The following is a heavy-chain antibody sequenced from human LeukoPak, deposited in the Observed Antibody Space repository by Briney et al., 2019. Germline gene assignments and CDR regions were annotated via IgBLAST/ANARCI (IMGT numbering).Heavy chain of an antibody. D-gene: IGHD2-2*02. CDR3: ISWGNASDIQD. CDR1: GFTFSRYW. J-gene: IGHJ4*02. CDR2: INPAGRDT. Sequence: PGGSLRLSCEGSGFTFSRYWMGWVRQAPGKGLEWVANINPAGRDTYYVDSVKGRFTISRDNAKKSTFLQMHSLRVEDTALYHCISWGNASDIQDWGQGTLVTVSS. V-gene: IGHV3-7*01.